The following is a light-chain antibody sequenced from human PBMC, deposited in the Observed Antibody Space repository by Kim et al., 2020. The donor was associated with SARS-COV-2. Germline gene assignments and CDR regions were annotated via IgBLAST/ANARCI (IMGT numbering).Light chain of an antibody. CDR2: EDN. Sequence: SYELTQPPSVSVSPGQTASITCSGDKLEDKFTYWYQQKPGQSPVLVIYEDNKRPSGIPDRFSASNSGNTATLTISGTQAVDEADYYCQAWGTRTVVFGGGTKVTDL. J-gene: IGLJ2*01. CDR1: KLEDKF. CDR3: QAWGTRTVV. V-gene: IGLV3-1*01.